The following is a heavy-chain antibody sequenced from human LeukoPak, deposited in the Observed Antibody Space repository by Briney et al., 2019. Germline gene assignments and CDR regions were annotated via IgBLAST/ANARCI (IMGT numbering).Heavy chain of an antibody. Sequence: PSETLSLTCTVSGGSISSSSYYWGWIRQPPGKGLEWIGSIYYSGSTYYNPSLKSRVTISVDTSKNQFSLKLSSVTAADTAVYYCARHRRPRSGWGGGYYFDYWGQGTLVTVSS. D-gene: IGHD6-19*01. CDR1: GGSISSSSYY. J-gene: IGHJ4*02. CDR3: ARHRRPRSGWGGGYYFDY. CDR2: IYYSGST. V-gene: IGHV4-39*01.